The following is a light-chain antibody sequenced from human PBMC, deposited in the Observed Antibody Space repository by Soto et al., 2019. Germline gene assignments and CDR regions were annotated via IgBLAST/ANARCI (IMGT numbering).Light chain of an antibody. J-gene: IGKJ5*01. CDR3: QQLNSYPIT. CDR1: QGISSY. Sequence: DLPLTQSPSFLSASVGDRVTITCRASQGISSYLAWYQQKPGKAPKLLIFAASTLQSGVPSRFSGSGSGTEFTLTISSLQAEDFATYYCQQLNSYPITFGQGTRLEIK. V-gene: IGKV1-9*01. CDR2: AAS.